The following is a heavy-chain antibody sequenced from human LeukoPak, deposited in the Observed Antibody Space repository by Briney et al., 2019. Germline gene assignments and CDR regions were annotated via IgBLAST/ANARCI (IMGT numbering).Heavy chain of an antibody. CDR1: GGSFSGYY. CDR2: INHSGST. D-gene: IGHD6-19*01. CDR3: AREVAGASYYYGMDV. Sequence: KPSETLSLTCAVYGGSFSGYYWSWIRQPPGKGLEWIGEINHSGSTNYNPSLKSRVTISVDTSKNQFSLKLSSVTAADTAVYYCAREVAGASYYYGMDVWGQGTMVTVSS. V-gene: IGHV4-34*01. J-gene: IGHJ6*02.